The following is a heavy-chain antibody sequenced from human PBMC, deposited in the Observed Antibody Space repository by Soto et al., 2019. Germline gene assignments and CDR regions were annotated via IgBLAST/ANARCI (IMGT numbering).Heavy chain of an antibody. D-gene: IGHD3-3*01. CDR3: ARERYPITIFGVRDSGMDV. V-gene: IGHV3-72*01. CDR1: GFTFSEHY. CDR2: TRNKANSYTT. Sequence: GWSLRLSCAASGFTFSEHYMDWFRQAPGKGLEWVGRTRNKANSYTTEYAASVKGRFTISRDDSKNSLYLQMNSLKTEDTAVYYCARERYPITIFGVRDSGMDVWGQGTTVTVSS. J-gene: IGHJ6*02.